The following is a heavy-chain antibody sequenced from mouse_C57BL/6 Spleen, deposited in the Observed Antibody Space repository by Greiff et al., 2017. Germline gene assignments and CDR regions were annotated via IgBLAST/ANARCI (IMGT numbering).Heavy chain of an antibody. Sequence: VQLKESGPELVKPGASVKISCKASGYSFTDYNMNWVKQSNGKSLEWIGVINPNYGTTSYNQKFKGKATLTVDQSSSTAYMQLHSLPSEDSAVXYFAGGGGRRLWYFDVWGTGTTVTVSS. CDR3: AGGGGRRLWYFDV. V-gene: IGHV1-39*01. J-gene: IGHJ1*03. CDR1: GYSFTDYN. CDR2: INPNYGTT. D-gene: IGHD1-1*01.